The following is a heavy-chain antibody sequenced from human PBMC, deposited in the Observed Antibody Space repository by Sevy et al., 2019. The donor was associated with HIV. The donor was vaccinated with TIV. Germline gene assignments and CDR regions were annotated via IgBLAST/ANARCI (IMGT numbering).Heavy chain of an antibody. D-gene: IGHD3-22*01. CDR1: GGSISSYY. CDR3: ASDSLYYYDSSGLNYFDY. CDR2: IYTSGST. Sequence: SETLSLTCTVSGGSISSYYWSWIRQPAGKGLEWIGRIYTSGSTNYNPSLKSRVTMSVDTSKNQFSLKLSAVTAADTAVYYCASDSLYYYDSSGLNYFDYWGQGTLVTVSS. V-gene: IGHV4-4*07. J-gene: IGHJ4*02.